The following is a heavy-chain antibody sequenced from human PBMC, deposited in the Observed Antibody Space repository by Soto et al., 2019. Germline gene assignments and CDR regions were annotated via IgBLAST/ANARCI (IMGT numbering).Heavy chain of an antibody. V-gene: IGHV4-59*08. CDR3: ARRYGSAIDY. Sequence: SETLYLTCTVSGGSITNYYWSWIRQPPGKGLEWIGYIYYSGGTNHNPSLKSRVTISVDTTKNQFSLKLSTVTAADTAVYYCARRYGSAIDYWGQGTLVTVSS. CDR1: GGSITNYY. D-gene: IGHD1-26*01. J-gene: IGHJ4*02. CDR2: IYYSGGT.